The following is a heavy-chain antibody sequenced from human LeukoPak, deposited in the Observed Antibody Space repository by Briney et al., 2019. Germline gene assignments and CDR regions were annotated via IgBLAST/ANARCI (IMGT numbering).Heavy chain of an antibody. CDR3: TGEWPSTGYFDY. J-gene: IGHJ4*02. D-gene: IGHD1-1*01. CDR2: MNPSGDGT. CDR1: GYSLTSYF. Sequence: GASVKVSCKASGYSLTSYFMHWVRQAPGQGLEWMGVMNPSGDGTTFTQKFQGRVTVTRDMSTSTDFMELTSLRSEDTAVYFCTGEWPSTGYFDYWGQRTLVTVSS. V-gene: IGHV1-46*01.